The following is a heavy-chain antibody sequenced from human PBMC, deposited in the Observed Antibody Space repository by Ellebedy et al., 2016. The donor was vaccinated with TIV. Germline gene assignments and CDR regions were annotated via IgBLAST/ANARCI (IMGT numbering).Heavy chain of an antibody. J-gene: IGHJ6*02. V-gene: IGHV1-46*01. CDR3: ARDRSGSYSPYYYYYGMDV. Sequence: ASVKVSCKASGYTFTSYYMHWVRQAPGQGLEWMGIINPSGGSTSYAQKFQGRVTMTRDTSTSTVYMELSSLRSEDTAVYYCARDRSGSYSPYYYYYGMDVWGQGTTVTVSS. CDR2: INPSGGST. CDR1: GYTFTSYY. D-gene: IGHD1-26*01.